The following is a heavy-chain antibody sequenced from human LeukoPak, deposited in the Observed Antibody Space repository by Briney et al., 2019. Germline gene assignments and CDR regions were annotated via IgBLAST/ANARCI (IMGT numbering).Heavy chain of an antibody. CDR3: ARDTPYSSSPYAFDI. J-gene: IGHJ3*02. Sequence: SETLSLTCTVSGGSISSYYWSWIRQPAGKGLEWIGRIYTSGSTNYNPSLKSRVTMLVDTSKNQFSLKLSSVTAADTAVYYCARDTPYSSSPYAFDIWGQGTMVTVSS. CDR2: IYTSGST. CDR1: GGSISSYY. D-gene: IGHD6-6*01. V-gene: IGHV4-4*07.